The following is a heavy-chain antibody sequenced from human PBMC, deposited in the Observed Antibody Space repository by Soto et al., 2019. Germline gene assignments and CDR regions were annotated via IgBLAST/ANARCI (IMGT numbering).Heavy chain of an antibody. D-gene: IGHD3-22*01. Sequence: PSETLSLTCTVSGGSISSYYWSWIRQPPGKGLEWIGYIYYSGSTNYNPSLKSRVTISVDTSKNQFSLKLSSVTAADTAVYYCARVRGDYYDSSGYVDCWGQGTLVTVSS. CDR2: IYYSGST. J-gene: IGHJ4*02. CDR3: ARVRGDYYDSSGYVDC. V-gene: IGHV4-59*01. CDR1: GGSISSYY.